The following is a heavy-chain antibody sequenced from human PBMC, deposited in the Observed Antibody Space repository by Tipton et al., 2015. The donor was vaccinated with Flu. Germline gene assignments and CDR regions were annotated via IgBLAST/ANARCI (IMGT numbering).Heavy chain of an antibody. V-gene: IGHV4-30-2*01. CDR3: ARSRIPEPSPFY. J-gene: IGHJ4*02. D-gene: IGHD1-14*01. CDR2: MYHSGST. Sequence: TLSLTCTASGGSTNIGGHSWSWIRQPPGKGLEWIGYMYHSGSTYYNPSLNSRVTISLDRSKKQLSLKLSSVTAADTAVYYCARSRIPEPSPFYWGQGTRVTVSS. CDR1: GGSTNIGGHS.